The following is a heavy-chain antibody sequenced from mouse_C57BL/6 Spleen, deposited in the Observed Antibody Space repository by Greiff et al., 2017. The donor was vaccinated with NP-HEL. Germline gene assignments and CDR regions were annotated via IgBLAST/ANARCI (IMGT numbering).Heavy chain of an antibody. CDR1: GYTFTSYW. CDR3: ARKAAGY. Sequence: QVQLQQSGAELVRPGPSVKLSCKASGYTFTSYWMHWVKQRPGQGLEWIGVIDPSDSYTNYNQKFKGKATLTVDTSSSTAYMQLSSLTSEDSAVYYCARKAAGYWGQGTTLTVSS. CDR2: IDPSDSYT. J-gene: IGHJ2*01. D-gene: IGHD4-1*01. V-gene: IGHV1-59*01.